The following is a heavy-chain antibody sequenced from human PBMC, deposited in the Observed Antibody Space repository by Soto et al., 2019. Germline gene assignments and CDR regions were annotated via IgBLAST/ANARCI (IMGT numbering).Heavy chain of an antibody. CDR1: GYTFSDYY. CDR3: ARGTSTVTPDY. V-gene: IGHV1-2*02. Sequence: ASVKVSCKASGYTFSDYYMHWVRQAPGQGLEWMGWINPNSGGTNYAQKFRGRVTMTRDTSISTAYMDLTRLTSDDTAVYYCARGTSTVTPDYWGQGTLVTVSS. D-gene: IGHD4-17*01. J-gene: IGHJ4*02. CDR2: INPNSGGT.